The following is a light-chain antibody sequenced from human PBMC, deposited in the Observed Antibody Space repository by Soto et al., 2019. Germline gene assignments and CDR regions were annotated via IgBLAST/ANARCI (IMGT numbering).Light chain of an antibody. CDR3: KQSYNTPGT. CDR2: GAS. J-gene: IGKJ4*01. V-gene: IGKV1-39*01. Sequence: DIQMTQSPSSLSASVGDRVTITCRASQSISIYLNWYQQKPGKAPKLLINGASSLQSGVPSRFSGSGSGADFALTISSLQPEDFATYYCKQSYNTPGTFGGGTKVEIK. CDR1: QSISIY.